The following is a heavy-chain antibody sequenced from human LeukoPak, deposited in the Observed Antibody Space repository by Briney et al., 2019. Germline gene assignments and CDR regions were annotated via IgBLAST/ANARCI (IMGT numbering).Heavy chain of an antibody. V-gene: IGHV4-59*11. D-gene: IGHD6-6*01. CDR1: GGSISSHY. CDR3: ARSGYSSSSTKKYYSYYMDV. Sequence: PSETLSLTCTVSGGSISSHYWSWIRQPPGKGLEWLGYIYYRGSTNYNPSLKSRVTISVDTSKTQFSLKLSSVTAADTAVYYCARSGYSSSSTKKYYSYYMDVWGKGTTVTVSS. CDR2: IYYRGST. J-gene: IGHJ6*03.